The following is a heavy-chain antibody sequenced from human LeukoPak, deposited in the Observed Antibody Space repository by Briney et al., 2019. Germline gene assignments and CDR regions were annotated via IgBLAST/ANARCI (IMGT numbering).Heavy chain of an antibody. J-gene: IGHJ5*02. V-gene: IGHV3-30*19. CDR3: ARESGGCSSTSCINWFDP. CDR2: IWYDGSNK. CDR1: GFTFSSYG. D-gene: IGHD2-2*01. Sequence: PGGSLRLSCAASGFTFSSYGMHWVRQAPGKGLEWVAVIWYDGSNKYYADSVKGRFTISRDNSKNTLYLQMNSLRAEDTAVYYCARESGGCSSTSCINWFDPWGQGTLVTVSS.